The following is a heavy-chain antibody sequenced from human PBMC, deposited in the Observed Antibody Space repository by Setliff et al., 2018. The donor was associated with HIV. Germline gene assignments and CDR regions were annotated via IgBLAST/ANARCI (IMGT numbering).Heavy chain of an antibody. CDR3: ARDPAMSGWALAD. Sequence: GGSLRLSCAASGFTFKTDAMHWVRQAPGKGLERVAFIWYDGSNKEYGDSVKGRFTISRDNSKNMVYLEMNNLRGEDSAVYYCARDPAMSGWALADWGQGTQVTVSS. J-gene: IGHJ4*02. V-gene: IGHV3-33*01. CDR2: IWYDGSNK. CDR1: GFTFKTDA. D-gene: IGHD6-19*01.